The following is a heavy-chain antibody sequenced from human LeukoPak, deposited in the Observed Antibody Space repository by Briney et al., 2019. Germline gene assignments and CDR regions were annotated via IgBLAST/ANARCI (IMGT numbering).Heavy chain of an antibody. CDR1: GFTFSSYA. V-gene: IGHV3-64*01. D-gene: IGHD4-17*01. CDR3: AREKHDYDDAFDI. Sequence: GGSLRLSCAASGFTFSSYAMHWVRQAPGKGLEYVSAISSNGGSTYYANSVKGRFTISRDNSKNTLYLQMGSLRAEDMAVYYCAREKHDYDDAFDIWGQGTMVTVSS. J-gene: IGHJ3*02. CDR2: ISSNGGST.